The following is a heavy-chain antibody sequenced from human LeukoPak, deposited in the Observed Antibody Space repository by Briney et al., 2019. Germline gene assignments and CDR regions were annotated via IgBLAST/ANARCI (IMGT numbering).Heavy chain of an antibody. V-gene: IGHV3-21*01. CDR3: ARPGSGSYNAYFEY. Sequence: PGGSLRLSCAASGFTFSSHSMNWVRQAPGKGLEWVSSVSSSSSYIYYADSVKGRFTISRDNAKNSLYLQMNSLRAEDTAVYYCARPGSGSYNAYFEYWGQGTLVTVSS. CDR2: VSSSSSYI. CDR1: GFTFSSHS. J-gene: IGHJ4*02. D-gene: IGHD1-26*01.